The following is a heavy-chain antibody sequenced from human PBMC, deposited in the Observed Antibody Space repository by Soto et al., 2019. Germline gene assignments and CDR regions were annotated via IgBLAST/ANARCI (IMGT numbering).Heavy chain of an antibody. CDR3: ARSLLTSSWYAGS. CDR2: IYHSGTT. D-gene: IGHD6-13*01. Sequence: PSETLSLTCVVSGYSISSGYYWGWIRQPPGKGLEWIGSIYHSGTTYYNPSLKSRVTISLDTSRNQFSLKLTSVTAADTAFYYCARSLLTSSWYAGSWGQGTLVTVSS. CDR1: GYSISSGYY. V-gene: IGHV4-38-2*01. J-gene: IGHJ5*02.